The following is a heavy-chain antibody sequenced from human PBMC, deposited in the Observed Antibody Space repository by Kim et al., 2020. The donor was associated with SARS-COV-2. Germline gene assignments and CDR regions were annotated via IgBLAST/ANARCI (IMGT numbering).Heavy chain of an antibody. D-gene: IGHD6-19*01. Sequence: SVKVSCKASGGTFSSYAISWVRQAPGQGLEWMGGIIPIFGTANYAQKFQGRVTITADESTSTAYMELSSLRSEDTAVYYCGSSPEPGIAVAGTRGEYFQHWGQGTLVTVSS. CDR3: GSSPEPGIAVAGTRGEYFQH. J-gene: IGHJ1*01. CDR1: GGTFSSYA. V-gene: IGHV1-69*13. CDR2: IIPIFGTA.